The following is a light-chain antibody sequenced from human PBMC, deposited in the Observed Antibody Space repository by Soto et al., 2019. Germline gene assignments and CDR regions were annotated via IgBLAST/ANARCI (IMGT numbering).Light chain of an antibody. V-gene: IGLV1-44*01. CDR2: SDN. Sequence: QSVLTQPPSTSGTPGQRVTISCSGSSSNIGSNTVSWYQQLPGMAPKLLIYSDNQRPSRVPDRFSGSKSGTSASLAISGLQSEDEGDYYCAAWDDGLSGLVFGGGTKLTVL. CDR3: AAWDDGLSGLV. J-gene: IGLJ2*01. CDR1: SSNIGSNT.